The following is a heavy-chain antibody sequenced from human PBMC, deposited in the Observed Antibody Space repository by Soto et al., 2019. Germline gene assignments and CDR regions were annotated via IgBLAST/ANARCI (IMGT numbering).Heavy chain of an antibody. CDR1: GFTFSDYY. D-gene: IGHD3-3*01. J-gene: IGHJ6*02. CDR3: ARDRSLIFAVPPYGMDV. CDR2: ISESGGTT. V-gene: IGHV3-11*04. Sequence: GGSLRLSCAAFGFTFSDYYMSWIRQAPGKGLEWVSKISESGGTTSYADSVKGRFTISRDNARDSLYLHMDSLRAEDTAVYYCARDRSLIFAVPPYGMDVWGQGTTVTVSS.